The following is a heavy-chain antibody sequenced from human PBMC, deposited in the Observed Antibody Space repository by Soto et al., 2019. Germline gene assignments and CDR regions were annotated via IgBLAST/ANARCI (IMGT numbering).Heavy chain of an antibody. CDR2: IYYSGST. J-gene: IGHJ6*02. CDR1: GGSISSYY. V-gene: IGHV4-59*01. Sequence: SETLSLTCTVSGGSISSYYWSWIRQPPGKGLEWIGYIYYSGSTNYNPSLKSRVTISVDTSKNQFSLKLSSVTAVDTAVYYCARELVAVMAARPRGYYYYGMDVWGQGTTVTVSS. CDR3: ARELVAVMAARPRGYYYYGMDV. D-gene: IGHD6-6*01.